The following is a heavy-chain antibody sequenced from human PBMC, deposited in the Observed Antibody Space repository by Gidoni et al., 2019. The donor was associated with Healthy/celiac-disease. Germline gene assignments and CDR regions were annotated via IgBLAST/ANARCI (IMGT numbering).Heavy chain of an antibody. J-gene: IGHJ6*02. Sequence: ELQLVDSGGGRVKPGGALRRSCMSWVRPAPGKGLEWVSSISSSNSYIYYGDSVKGRFSIPSDNATNALDRQMHSLGVEDTDVYYLARDEGSTPSGMDVWGQGTMVTVSS. V-gene: IGHV3-21*01. CDR2: ISSSNSYI. CDR3: ARDEGSTPSGMDV.